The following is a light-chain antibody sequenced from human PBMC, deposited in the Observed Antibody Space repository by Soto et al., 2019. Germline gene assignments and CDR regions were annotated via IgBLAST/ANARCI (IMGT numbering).Light chain of an antibody. V-gene: IGKV3-20*01. CDR2: DAS. Sequence: ILLTHSPGTLSLSPGESATLSCRASQTIRSNYLAWYQQRPGQAPRLLIYDASNRATDIPDRFSGSGSGTDFTLTISRLEPEDFAIYYCQQYARSPQKLPSGGGSNV. J-gene: IGKJ4*01. CDR1: QTIRSNY. CDR3: QQYARSPQKLP.